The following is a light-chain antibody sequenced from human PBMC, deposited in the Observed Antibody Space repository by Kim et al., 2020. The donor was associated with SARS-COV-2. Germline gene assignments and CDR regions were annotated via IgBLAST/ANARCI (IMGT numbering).Light chain of an antibody. V-gene: IGLV3-1*01. CDR3: QAWDGSTASVV. CDR1: KLGDKY. J-gene: IGLJ2*01. Sequence: SYELTQPPSVSVSPGQTASITCSGDKLGDKYACWYQQKPGQSPVLVIYQDSKRPSGIPERFSGSNSGNTATLTISGTQAMDEADYYCQAWDGSTASVVFGGGTQLTVL. CDR2: QDS.